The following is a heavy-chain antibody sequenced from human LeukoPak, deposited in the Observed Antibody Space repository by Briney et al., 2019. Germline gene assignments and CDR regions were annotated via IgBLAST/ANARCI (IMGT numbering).Heavy chain of an antibody. V-gene: IGHV3-23*01. CDR2: ISGAGSST. Sequence: GGSLRLSCAASGFTFKSYGMTWVRQVPGKGLEWVSSISGAGSSTKYADSVSGRFTISRDNSKNTLSLQMTGLRAEDTAVYYCARKVAVAMDLDYWGQGTLVTVSS. CDR3: ARKVAVAMDLDY. J-gene: IGHJ4*02. CDR1: GFTFKSYG. D-gene: IGHD5-18*01.